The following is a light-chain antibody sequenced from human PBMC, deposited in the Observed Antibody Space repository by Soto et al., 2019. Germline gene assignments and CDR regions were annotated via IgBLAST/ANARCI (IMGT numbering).Light chain of an antibody. V-gene: IGLV2-14*01. Sequence: QSVLTQPASVSGSPGQSLTISCTGTSSDVGGYNYVSWYQQHPGKAPNLMIYEVSNRPSGVSNRFSGSKSGNTASLTISGLQAEDEADYYCSLYTSSSTYVFGTGTKVTVL. CDR2: EVS. J-gene: IGLJ1*01. CDR3: SLYTSSSTYV. CDR1: SSDVGGYNY.